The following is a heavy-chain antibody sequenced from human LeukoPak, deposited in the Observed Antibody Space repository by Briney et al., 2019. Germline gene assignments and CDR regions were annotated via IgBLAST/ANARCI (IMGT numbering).Heavy chain of an antibody. V-gene: IGHV3-48*01. CDR3: ARDPPVVVVPADDLDEFDY. CDR1: GFTFSSYS. J-gene: IGHJ4*02. CDR2: ISSSSSTI. Sequence: GGSLRLSCAASGFTFSSYSMNWVRQAPGKGLEWVSYISSSSSTIYYADSVKGRFTISRDNAKNSLYLQMNSLRAEDTAVYYCARDPPVVVVPADDLDEFDYWGQGTLVTVS. D-gene: IGHD2-2*01.